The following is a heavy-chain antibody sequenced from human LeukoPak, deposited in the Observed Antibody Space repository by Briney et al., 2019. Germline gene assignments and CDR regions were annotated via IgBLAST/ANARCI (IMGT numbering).Heavy chain of an antibody. V-gene: IGHV4-31*03. CDR3: ARGVRFLEWLLPYYFDY. D-gene: IGHD3-3*01. CDR2: IYYSGST. Sequence: SETLSLTCTVSGGSISSGGYYWSWIRQHPGKGLEWIGYIYYSGSTYYNPSLKSRVTISVDTSKNQFSLKLSSVTAADTAVYYCARGVRFLEWLLPYYFDYWGQGTLVTVSS. J-gene: IGHJ4*02. CDR1: GGSISSGGYY.